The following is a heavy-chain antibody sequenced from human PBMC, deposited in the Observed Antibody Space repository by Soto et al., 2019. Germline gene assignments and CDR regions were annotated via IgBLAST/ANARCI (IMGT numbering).Heavy chain of an antibody. V-gene: IGHV4-39*01. CDR2: IYYSGST. J-gene: IGHJ5*02. Sequence: SETLSLTCTVSGGSISSSSYYWGWIRQPPGKGLEWIGSIYYSGSTYYNPSLKSRVTISVDTSKNQFSLKLSSVTAADTAVYYCATLRGGFGELINWFDPWGQGTLVTVSS. CDR3: ATLRGGFGELINWFDP. CDR1: GGSISSSSYY. D-gene: IGHD3-10*01.